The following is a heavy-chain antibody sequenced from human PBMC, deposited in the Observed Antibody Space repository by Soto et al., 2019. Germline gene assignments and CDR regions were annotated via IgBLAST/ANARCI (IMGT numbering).Heavy chain of an antibody. D-gene: IGHD1-1*01. CDR1: GFTFSSYA. J-gene: IGHJ6*02. CDR2: ISYDGSNK. CDR3: ARDHALAVPQTLYYYYYGMDA. Sequence: PGGSLRLSCAASGFTFSSYAMHWVRQAPDKGLEWVAVISYDGSNKYYADSVEGRFTISRDNSKNTLYLQMNSLRAEDTAVYYSARDHALAVPQTLYYYYYGMDAWGQGTTVTVSS. V-gene: IGHV3-30-3*01.